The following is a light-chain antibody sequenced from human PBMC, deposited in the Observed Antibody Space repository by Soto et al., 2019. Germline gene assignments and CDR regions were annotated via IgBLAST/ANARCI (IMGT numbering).Light chain of an antibody. CDR1: KSITNY. CDR2: AAS. Sequence: DIQMTQSPSSLSASIGDRVTITCRASKSITNYLNWYQHIPGKAPNLLIYAASILQSGVSSRFSGSGSGTAFTLTINSLQPEDFATYYCQQSYSTPFTFGPGTKVDVK. V-gene: IGKV1-39*01. CDR3: QQSYSTPFT. J-gene: IGKJ3*01.